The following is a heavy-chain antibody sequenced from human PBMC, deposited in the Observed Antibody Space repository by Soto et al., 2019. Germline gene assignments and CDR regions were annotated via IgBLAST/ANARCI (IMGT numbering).Heavy chain of an antibody. CDR1: GFTFDDYA. CDR2: ISWNSGSI. CDR3: AKDIEPASGVATTSYFDY. D-gene: IGHD5-12*01. Sequence: GGSLRLSCAASGFTFDDYAMHWVRQAPGKGLEWVSGISWNSGSIGYADSLKGRFTISRDNAKNSLYLQMNSLRAEDTALYYCAKDIEPASGVATTSYFDYWGQGTLVTVSS. V-gene: IGHV3-9*01. J-gene: IGHJ4*02.